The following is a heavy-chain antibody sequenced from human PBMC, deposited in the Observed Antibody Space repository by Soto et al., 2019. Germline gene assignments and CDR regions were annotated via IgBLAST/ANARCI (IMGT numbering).Heavy chain of an antibody. V-gene: IGHV3-48*01. D-gene: IGHD5-12*01. Sequence: EVHVVESGGGLVQPGGSLRLSCAASGFTFSRYNMNWVRQAPGKGLEWVSYIGTSGSPIYYADSVKGRFTISRDNAKNSLYLHMDSLRAEDAAVYYCARDSGSYDSDVWGKGTTVTVSS. CDR3: ARDSGSYDSDV. CDR2: IGTSGSPI. J-gene: IGHJ6*04. CDR1: GFTFSRYN.